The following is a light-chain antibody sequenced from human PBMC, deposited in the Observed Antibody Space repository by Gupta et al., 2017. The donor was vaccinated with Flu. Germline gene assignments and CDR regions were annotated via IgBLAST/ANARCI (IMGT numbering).Light chain of an antibody. V-gene: IGLV1-51*02. Sequence: RVTMSWSGSTSKIGNNYVSWCQQLPGTAPKLLIYEIRKRPSGVPDRFSGSKSGTSATLDITGLQTADEADYFCEAWDNDLSVVLFGGGTKVTVL. CDR1: TSKIGNNY. CDR2: EIR. J-gene: IGLJ3*02. CDR3: EAWDNDLSVVL.